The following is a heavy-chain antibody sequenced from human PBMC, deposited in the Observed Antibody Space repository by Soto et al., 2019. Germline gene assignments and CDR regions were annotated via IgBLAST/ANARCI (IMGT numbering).Heavy chain of an antibody. J-gene: IGHJ6*02. V-gene: IGHV4-34*01. Sequence: SETLSLTCAVYGGSFSGYYWSWIRQPPGKGLEWIGEINHSGSTNYNPSLKSRVTISVDTSKNQFSLKLSSVTAADTAVYYCERGRGGMNTKRRYYYGMGVWGQGTTVTVSS. CDR3: ERGRGGMNTKRRYYYGMGV. CDR1: GGSFSGYY. D-gene: IGHD3-16*01. CDR2: INHSGST.